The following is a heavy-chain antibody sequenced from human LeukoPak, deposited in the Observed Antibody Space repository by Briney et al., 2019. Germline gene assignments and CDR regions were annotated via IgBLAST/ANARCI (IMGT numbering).Heavy chain of an antibody. CDR3: AGTITVTVDY. CDR2: ISAYNGNT. J-gene: IGHJ4*02. D-gene: IGHD4-11*01. CDR1: RYTFTRYG. V-gene: IGHV1-18*01. Sequence: ASVKVSRQASRYTFTRYGISWVRQAPGQGLEWMGRISAYNGNTSYEQKLQVRVTMTTDTATSTAYMELRSLRSDDTAVYYCAGTITVTVDYWGQGTLVTVSS.